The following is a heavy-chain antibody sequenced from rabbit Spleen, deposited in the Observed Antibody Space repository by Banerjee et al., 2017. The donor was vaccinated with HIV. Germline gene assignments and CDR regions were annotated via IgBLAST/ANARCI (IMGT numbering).Heavy chain of an antibody. J-gene: IGHJ6*01. D-gene: IGHD1-1*01. Sequence: QSLEESGGDLVKPGASLTLTCKASGLDFSGDSYDSYMCWVHQAPGKGLEWIACIDIGSNGFTYFASWAKGRFTSSKPSSPTVTLQGTSLTAADSATYFCARDTSSSFSSYGMGLWGQGTLVTVS. CDR1: GLDFSGDSY. CDR2: IDIGSNGFT. V-gene: IGHV1S40*01. CDR3: ARDTSSSFSSYGMGL.